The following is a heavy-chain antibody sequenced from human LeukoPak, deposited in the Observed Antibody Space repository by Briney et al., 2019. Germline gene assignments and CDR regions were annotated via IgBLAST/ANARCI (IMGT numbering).Heavy chain of an antibody. CDR2: ISGRGGNT. V-gene: IGHV3-23*01. J-gene: IGHJ4*02. CDR1: GFTFSDYA. D-gene: IGHD2-21*02. CDR3: GKAQTACGGDCYSNFDY. Sequence: GGSLRLSCAASGFTFSDYAMSWVRHAPGKGLEWVSAISGRGGNTYYADSVKGRFTISRDNSKNTLSLQMNTLRAEDTAVYYCGKAQTACGGDCYSNFDYWGRGTMDTVSS.